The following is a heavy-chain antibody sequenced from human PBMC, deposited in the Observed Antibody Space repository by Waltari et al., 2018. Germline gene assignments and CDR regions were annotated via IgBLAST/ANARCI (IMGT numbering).Heavy chain of an antibody. CDR2: IYTSGST. CDR1: GGSISSGSYY. V-gene: IGHV4-61*02. CDR3: AREGWAIDY. J-gene: IGHJ4*02. D-gene: IGHD6-19*01. Sequence: QVQLQESGPGLVKPSQTLSLTCTVSGGSISSGSYYWSWIRQPAGKGLEWIGRIYTSGSTNYNPALKSRVTISVDTSKNLFSLKLSSVTAADTAVYYCAREGWAIDYWGQGTLVTVSS.